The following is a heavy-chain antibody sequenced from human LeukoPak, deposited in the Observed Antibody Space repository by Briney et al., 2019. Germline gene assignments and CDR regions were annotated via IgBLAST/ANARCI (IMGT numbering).Heavy chain of an antibody. J-gene: IGHJ4*02. V-gene: IGHV3-33*01. CDR3: ARLGYGCSGWYFDY. CDR2: IRHDESNK. CDR1: GFTLSNYG. Sequence: PGGSLRLSCAASGFTLSNYGMHWVRQAPGKGLEWVAGIRHDESNKYYTDSVKGRFTISSDSSKNTLYLQMDSLRPEDTAVYYCARLGYGCSGWYFDYWGQGTLVTVSS. D-gene: IGHD6-19*01.